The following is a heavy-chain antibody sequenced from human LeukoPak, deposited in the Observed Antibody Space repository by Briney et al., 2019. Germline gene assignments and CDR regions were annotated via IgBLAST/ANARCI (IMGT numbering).Heavy chain of an antibody. CDR1: GFTFSSYA. J-gene: IGHJ4*02. V-gene: IGHV3-23*01. CDR2: ISGSGGST. D-gene: IGHD1-26*01. Sequence: PGGSLRLSCAASGFTFSSYAMSWVRQAPGKGLGWVSAISGSGGSTYYAHSVKGRFTISRDNSKNTLYLQMNSLRAEDTAVYYCAKAEGIGVPNDYWGQGTLVTVSS. CDR3: AKAEGIGVPNDY.